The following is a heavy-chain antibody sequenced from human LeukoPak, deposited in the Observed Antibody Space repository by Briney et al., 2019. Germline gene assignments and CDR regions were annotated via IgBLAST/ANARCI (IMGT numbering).Heavy chain of an antibody. D-gene: IGHD3-16*02. J-gene: IGHJ4*02. CDR3: AQDRGIMLTFGGVVAKGAHY. CDR2: INYSGST. Sequence: SSETLSLTCTVSGGSISSYYWSWIRQPPGKGLEWNGEINYSGSTNYNPSLKSRVTISVDTSKNQFSLKLSSVTAADTALYYCAQDRGIMLTFGGVVAKGAHYWGQGTLVTVSS. CDR1: GGSISSYY. V-gene: IGHV4-34*01.